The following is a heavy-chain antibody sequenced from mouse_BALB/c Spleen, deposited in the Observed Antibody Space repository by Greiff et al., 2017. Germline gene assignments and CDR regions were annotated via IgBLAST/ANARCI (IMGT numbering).Heavy chain of an antibody. J-gene: IGHJ2*01. D-gene: IGHD4-1*01. CDR3: ASNWDGDYFDY. V-gene: IGHV2-9*02. Sequence: QVHVKQSGPGLVAPSQSLSITCTVSGFSLTSYGVHWVRQPPGKGLEWLGVIWAGGSTNYNSALMSRLSISKDNSKSQVFLKMNSLQTDDTAMYYCASNWDGDYFDYWGQGTTLTVSS. CDR2: IWAGGST. CDR1: GFSLTSYG.